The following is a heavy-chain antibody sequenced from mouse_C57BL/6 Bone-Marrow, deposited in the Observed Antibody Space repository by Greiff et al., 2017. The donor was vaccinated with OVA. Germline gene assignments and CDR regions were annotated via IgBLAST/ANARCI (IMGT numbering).Heavy chain of an antibody. CDR3: ASPITTVEGFDV. CDR1: GYTFTSYW. CDR2: IHPSDSDT. Sequence: VQLKQPGAELVKPGASVKVSCKASGYTFTSYWMHWVQQSPGQGLEWIGRIHPSDSDTNYNQKFKGKATLTVDKSSSTAYMQHSSLTSEDSAVYYCASPITTVEGFDVWGTGTTVTVSS. D-gene: IGHD1-1*01. V-gene: IGHV1-74*01. J-gene: IGHJ1*03.